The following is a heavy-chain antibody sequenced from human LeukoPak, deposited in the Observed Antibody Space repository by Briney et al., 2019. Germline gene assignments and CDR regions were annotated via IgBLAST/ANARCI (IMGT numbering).Heavy chain of an antibody. CDR2: ISGRGGST. V-gene: IGHV3-23*01. J-gene: IGHJ4*02. D-gene: IGHD6-19*01. Sequence: GGSLRLSCAASGSTFSTYAMSWVRQAPGKGLEWVSGISGRGGSTYYADSVKGRFTISRDNPKNTLYLQMNSLRAEDTAVYYCAKGYSSGWCYFDYWGQGTLVTVSS. CDR3: AKGYSSGWCYFDY. CDR1: GSTFSTYA.